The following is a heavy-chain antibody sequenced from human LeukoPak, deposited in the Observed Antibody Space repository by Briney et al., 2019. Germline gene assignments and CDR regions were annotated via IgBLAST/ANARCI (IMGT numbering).Heavy chain of an antibody. Sequence: ASVKVSCKASGYTFTSYGISWVRQAPGQGLEWMGWISAYNGNTNYAQKLQGRVTMTTDTSTSTAYMELRSLRSDDTAVCYCARGGTIAAAVSAEYFQHWGQGTLVTVSS. CDR3: ARGGTIAAAVSAEYFQH. J-gene: IGHJ1*01. D-gene: IGHD6-13*01. V-gene: IGHV1-18*01. CDR2: ISAYNGNT. CDR1: GYTFTSYG.